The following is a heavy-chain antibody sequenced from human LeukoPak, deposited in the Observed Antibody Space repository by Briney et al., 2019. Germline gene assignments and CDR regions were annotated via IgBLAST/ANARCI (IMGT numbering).Heavy chain of an antibody. J-gene: IGHJ4*02. CDR2: INHSGST. CDR3: ARDANAGYSSSGGYYFDY. Sequence: PSETLSLTCAVYGGSFSGYYWSWIRQPPGKGLEWIGEINHSGSTNYNPSLKSRVTISVDKSKNQFSLKLSSVTAADTAVYYCARDANAGYSSSGGYYFDYWGQGTLVTVSS. CDR1: GGSFSGYY. V-gene: IGHV4-34*01. D-gene: IGHD6-13*01.